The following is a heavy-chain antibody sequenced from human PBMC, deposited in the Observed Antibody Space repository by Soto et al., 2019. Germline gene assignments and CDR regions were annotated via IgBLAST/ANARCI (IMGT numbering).Heavy chain of an antibody. CDR2: IIPIFGTA. CDR3: ARDYSSSWYRGMDWFDP. D-gene: IGHD6-13*01. J-gene: IGHJ5*02. CDR1: GGTFSSYA. Sequence: QVQLVQSGAEVKKPGSSVKVSCKASGGTFSSYAISWVRQAPGQGLEWMGGIIPIFGTANYAQKFQGRVTITADKSTSTAYMELSSLRSEDTAVYCCARDYSSSWYRGMDWFDPWGQGTLVTVSS. V-gene: IGHV1-69*06.